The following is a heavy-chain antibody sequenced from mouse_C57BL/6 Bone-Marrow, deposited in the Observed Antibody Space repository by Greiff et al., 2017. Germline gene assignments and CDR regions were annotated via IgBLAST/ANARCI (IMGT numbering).Heavy chain of an antibody. CDR1: GYAFSSSW. CDR3: AREGSIPLYAMDY. CDR2: IYPGDGDT. D-gene: IGHD1-1*01. Sequence: QVQLQQSGPELVKPGASVKISCKASGYAFSSSWMNWVKQRPGKGLEWIGRIYPGDGDTNYNGKFKGKATLTADKSSSTAYMQLSSLTSEDSAVYFCAREGSIPLYAMDYWGQGTSVTVSS. J-gene: IGHJ4*01. V-gene: IGHV1-82*01.